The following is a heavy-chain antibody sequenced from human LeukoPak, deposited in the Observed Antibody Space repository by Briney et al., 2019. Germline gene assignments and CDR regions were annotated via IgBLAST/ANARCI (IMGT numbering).Heavy chain of an antibody. Sequence: PGGSLRLSCVASGFTFINYWMHWVRQTPGKGLVWLSRINTDGSITHYADSVKGRFTISRDNAKKTVYLQMNSLRAEDTAVYYCVRLLDVDYWGQGTLATVSS. D-gene: IGHD3-3*01. J-gene: IGHJ4*02. CDR3: VRLLDVDY. CDR1: GFTFINYW. CDR2: INTDGSIT. V-gene: IGHV3-74*01.